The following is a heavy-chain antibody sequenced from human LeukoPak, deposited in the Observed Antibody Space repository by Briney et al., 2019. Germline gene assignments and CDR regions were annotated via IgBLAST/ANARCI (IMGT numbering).Heavy chain of an antibody. J-gene: IGHJ4*02. CDR1: GFTVSSNY. V-gene: IGHV3-66*01. CDR2: IYSGGST. Sequence: GGSLRLSCAASGFTVSSNYMSWVRQAPGKGLEWVSVIYSGGSTYYADSVKGRFTISRDNSKNTLYLQMNSLRAEDTAVYYCARGPTVKYYLDYWGQGTLVTVSS. CDR3: ARGPTVKYYLDY. D-gene: IGHD4-17*01.